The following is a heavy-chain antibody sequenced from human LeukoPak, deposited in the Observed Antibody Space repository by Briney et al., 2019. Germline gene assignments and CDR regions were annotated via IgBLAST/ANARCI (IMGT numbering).Heavy chain of an antibody. D-gene: IGHD3-3*01. CDR3: ARLGSGSYDFWSGYYLSDY. V-gene: IGHV4-39*01. CDR2: IYYSGST. CDR1: GGSISSSSYY. J-gene: IGHJ4*02. Sequence: SETLSLTCTVSGGSISSSSYYWGWIRQPPGKGLEWIGSIYYSGSTYYNPSLKSRVTISVDTSKNQFSLKLSSVTAADTAVYYCARLGSGSYDFWSGYYLSDYWGQGTLVTVSS.